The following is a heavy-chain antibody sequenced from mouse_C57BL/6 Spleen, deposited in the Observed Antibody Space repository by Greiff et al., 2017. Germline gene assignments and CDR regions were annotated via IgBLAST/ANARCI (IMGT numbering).Heavy chain of an antibody. J-gene: IGHJ4*01. CDR1: GFTFSDYG. Sequence: EVQVVESGGGLVKPGGSLKLSCAASGFTFSDYGMHWVRQAPEKGLEWVAYISSGSSTIYSADTVKGRFTISRDNAKNTLFLQMTSLRSEDTAMYYCARNYYCGSKAMDYWGQGTSVTVSS. CDR3: ARNYYCGSKAMDY. CDR2: ISSGSSTI. D-gene: IGHD1-1*01. V-gene: IGHV5-17*01.